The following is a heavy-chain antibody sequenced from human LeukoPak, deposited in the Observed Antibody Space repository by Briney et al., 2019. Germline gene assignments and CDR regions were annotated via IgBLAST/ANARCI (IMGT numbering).Heavy chain of an antibody. CDR3: AEDGLSARALNYDNYI. J-gene: IGHJ3*02. V-gene: IGHV3-23*01. CDR1: GFTFSTYW. D-gene: IGHD3-22*01. Sequence: GGSLRLSCAASGFTFSTYWMGWVRQAPGKGLEGVSTISDSGGTAFYADSVKGRFTISRDNSENTVYLQMNSLRADDPALSYVAEDGLSARALNYDNYIWGQGTMVTVSS. CDR2: ISDSGGTA.